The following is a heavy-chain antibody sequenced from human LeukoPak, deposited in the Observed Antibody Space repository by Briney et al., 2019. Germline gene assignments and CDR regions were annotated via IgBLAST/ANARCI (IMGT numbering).Heavy chain of an antibody. J-gene: IGHJ5*02. CDR3: ARDRGSGYHYGQAGFDP. CDR2: INPNSGGT. Sequence: ASVKVSCKASGYTFTGYYMHWVRQAPGQGLEWMGWINPNSGGTNYAPKFQGRVTMTRDTSISTDYMELSRLRSDDTAVYYCARDRGSGYHYGQAGFDPWGQGTLVTVSS. D-gene: IGHD3-22*01. CDR1: GYTFTGYY. V-gene: IGHV1-2*02.